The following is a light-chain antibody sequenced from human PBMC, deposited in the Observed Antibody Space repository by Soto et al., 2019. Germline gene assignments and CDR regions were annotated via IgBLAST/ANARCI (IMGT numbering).Light chain of an antibody. CDR1: QTISNF. Sequence: DIQMTQSPSSLSASVGDRVTITCRASQTISNFLNWYQQKPGKAPKVLIYSVSTLQSGVPSRFSGSGSGTDFTLTINNLQPEDFATYYCQQSYNTPRTFGPGTKVDLK. J-gene: IGKJ3*01. V-gene: IGKV1-39*01. CDR3: QQSYNTPRT. CDR2: SVS.